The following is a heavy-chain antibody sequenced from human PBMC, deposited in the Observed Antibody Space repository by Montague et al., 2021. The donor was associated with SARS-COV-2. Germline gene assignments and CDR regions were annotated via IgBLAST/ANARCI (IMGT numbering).Heavy chain of an antibody. CDR1: GDSITSNTHY. CDR3: ARDSPHFDFWRGHYGDKYYMDI. J-gene: IGHJ6*03. V-gene: IGHV4-61*02. Sequence: TLSLTCTVSGDSITSNTHYWDWVRQPAGKGLEWIGRLLTSGATNFNPSLKSRPTISRDTSKNEFYLKLSSVTAADTAVYYCARDSPHFDFWRGHYGDKYYMDIWGKGTTVTVS. CDR2: LLTSGAT. D-gene: IGHD3-3*01.